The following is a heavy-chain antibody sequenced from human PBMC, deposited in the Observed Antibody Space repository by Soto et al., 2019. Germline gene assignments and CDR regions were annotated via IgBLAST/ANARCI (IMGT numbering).Heavy chain of an antibody. D-gene: IGHD2-2*01. Sequence: HGESLKISCQASGCSFTAYWITWVRQMPGKGLEWMATIDPSDSYVDYSPSFRGHVTFSVDRSITTVYLQWNSLKASDSAMYFCTRRASSSFYHFDFWGQGALVTVSS. CDR1: GCSFTAYW. CDR2: IDPSDSYV. CDR3: TRRASSSFYHFDF. J-gene: IGHJ4*02. V-gene: IGHV5-10-1*01.